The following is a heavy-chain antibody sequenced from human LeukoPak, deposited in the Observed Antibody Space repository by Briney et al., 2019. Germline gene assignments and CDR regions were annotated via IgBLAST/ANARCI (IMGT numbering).Heavy chain of an antibody. D-gene: IGHD3-22*01. V-gene: IGHV4-59*12. J-gene: IGHJ4*02. CDR1: GGSISSYY. CDR3: ARGRKKSTYYYDSSGYYYAATLEY. CDR2: IYYSGST. Sequence: PSETLSLTCTVSGGSISSYYWSWIRQPPGKGLEWIGYIYYSGSTNYNPSLKSRVTISVDTSKNQFSLKLSSVTAADTAVYYCARGRKKSTYYYDSSGYYYAATLEYWGQGTLVTVSS.